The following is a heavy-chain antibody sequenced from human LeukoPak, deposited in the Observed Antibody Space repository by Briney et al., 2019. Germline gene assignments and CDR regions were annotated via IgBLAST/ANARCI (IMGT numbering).Heavy chain of an antibody. CDR2: ISYDGSNK. CDR3: AKILASSWELPLPFDY. D-gene: IGHD1-26*01. CDR1: GFTFSSYG. J-gene: IGHJ4*02. Sequence: GRSLRLSCAASGFTFSSYGMHWVRQAPGKGLEWVAVISYDGSNKYYADSVKGRFTISRDNSKNTLYLQMNSLRAEDTAVYYCAKILASSWELPLPFDYWGQGTLVTVSS. V-gene: IGHV3-30*18.